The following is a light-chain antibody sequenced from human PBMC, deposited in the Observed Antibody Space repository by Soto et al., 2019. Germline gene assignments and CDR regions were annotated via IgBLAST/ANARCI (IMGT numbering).Light chain of an antibody. Sequence: DIQMTQSPSTQPASVGDRVSISSRASQSISAWLAWYQQKPGKAPRLLIYKASSLEIGVPSRFSGSGSGTEFTLTISSLQPDDVATYYCQQYNEYSWTFGQGTKVDIK. J-gene: IGKJ1*01. V-gene: IGKV1-5*03. CDR2: KAS. CDR1: QSISAW. CDR3: QQYNEYSWT.